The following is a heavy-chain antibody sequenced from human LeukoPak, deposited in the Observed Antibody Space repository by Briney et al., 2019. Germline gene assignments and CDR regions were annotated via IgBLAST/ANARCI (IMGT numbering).Heavy chain of an antibody. CDR3: ARVRAGGWPPGDY. Sequence: ASVKVSCKASGYIFTDYYMHWVRQAPGQRLEWMGWISPSSGSTNYAQKFQGRVTMTRDTSISTVNMELNRLTSDDTAFYYCARVRAGGWPPGDYWGQGSLVTV. V-gene: IGHV1-2*02. CDR1: GYIFTDYY. D-gene: IGHD6-19*01. J-gene: IGHJ4*02. CDR2: ISPSSGST.